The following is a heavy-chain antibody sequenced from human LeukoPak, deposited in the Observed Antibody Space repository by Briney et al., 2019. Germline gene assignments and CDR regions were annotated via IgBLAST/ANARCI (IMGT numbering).Heavy chain of an antibody. CDR1: GYSITSGSY. CDR3: ARVARCTSCFDVDY. CDR2: FFLKGST. V-gene: IGHV4-38-2*02. Sequence: SETLSLTCTVSGYSITSGSYWGWIRQPPGKGLEWIGSFFLKGSTYYNPSLKSRVTISVDTSKNQFSLTLSSVTAADTAVYYCARVARCTSCFDVDYWGQGTLVTVSS. J-gene: IGHJ4*02. D-gene: IGHD2-2*01.